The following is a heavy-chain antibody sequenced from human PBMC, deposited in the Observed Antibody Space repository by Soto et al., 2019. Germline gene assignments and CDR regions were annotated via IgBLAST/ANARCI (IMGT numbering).Heavy chain of an antibody. D-gene: IGHD1-26*01. V-gene: IGHV4-30-4*01. CDR1: GGSISSGDYY. Sequence: SETLSLTCTVSGGSISSGDYYWSWIRQPPGKGLEWIGYIYYSGSTYYNPSLKSRVTISVDTSKNQFSLKLSSVTAADTAVYYCARGPDAERGQYFQHWGQGTLVTVSS. J-gene: IGHJ1*01. CDR2: IYYSGST. CDR3: ARGPDAERGQYFQH.